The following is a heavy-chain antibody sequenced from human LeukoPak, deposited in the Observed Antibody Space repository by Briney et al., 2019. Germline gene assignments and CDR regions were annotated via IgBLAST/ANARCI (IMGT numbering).Heavy chain of an antibody. CDR1: GGSFSGYY. CDR3: ARSGASSSGWPFDY. D-gene: IGHD6-19*01. CDR2: INHSGST. J-gene: IGHJ4*02. V-gene: IGHV4-34*01. Sequence: SETLSLTCAVYGGSFSGYYWSWIRQPPGKGLEWIGEINHSGSTNYNPSLKSRVTISVDTSKNQFSLKLSSVTAADTAVYYCARSGASSSGWPFDYWGQGTLVTVSS.